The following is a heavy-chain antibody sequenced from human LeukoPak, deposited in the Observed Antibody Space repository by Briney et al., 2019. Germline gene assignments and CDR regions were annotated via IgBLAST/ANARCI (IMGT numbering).Heavy chain of an antibody. J-gene: IGHJ5*02. CDR2: ISAYNGNT. Sequence: ASVKVACKASGYTFTSYGINWVRQAPGQGLEWMGWISAYNGNTKYAQKFQGSVTMTTETSTSTAYMELRSLRSDDTAVYYCARDGSGSYDNWFDPWGQGTLVTVSS. CDR1: GYTFTSYG. V-gene: IGHV1-18*01. D-gene: IGHD3-10*01. CDR3: ARDGSGSYDNWFDP.